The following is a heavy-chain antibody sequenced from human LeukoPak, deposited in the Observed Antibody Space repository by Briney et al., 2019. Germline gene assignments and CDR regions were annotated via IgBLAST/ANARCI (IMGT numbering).Heavy chain of an antibody. J-gene: IGHJ4*02. V-gene: IGHV3-33*01. CDR1: GFAFSSYG. D-gene: IGHD3-22*01. CDR3: AREVPGVVIAYYFDY. CDR2: IWSGGRNK. Sequence: PGGSLRLSCAASGFAFSSYGMHWVRQAPGKGLEWVAVIWSGGRNKYYADSVQGRFTISRDNSENTLDLQMNSLRADDTAVYYCAREVPGVVIAYYFDYWGQGTLVTVSS.